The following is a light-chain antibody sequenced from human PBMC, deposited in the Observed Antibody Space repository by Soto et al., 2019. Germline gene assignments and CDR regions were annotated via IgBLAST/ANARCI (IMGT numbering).Light chain of an antibody. CDR2: DAS. V-gene: IGKV1-5*01. J-gene: IGKJ1*01. CDR1: QSIGSW. CDR3: QQYNSYSRT. Sequence: DIQMTQSPSTLSASVGDRVTINCRASQSIGSWLAWYQQKPGKAPKVIIYDASTLESGVPSRFSGSESGTEFTLTISSLQPDDSATYYCQQYNSYSRTFGQGTKLEIK.